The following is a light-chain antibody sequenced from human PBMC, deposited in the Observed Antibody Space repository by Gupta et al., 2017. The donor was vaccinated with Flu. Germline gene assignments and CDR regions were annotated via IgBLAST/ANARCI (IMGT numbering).Light chain of an antibody. V-gene: IGKV3-20*01. CDR1: QSVRSNY. CDR3: QHEHSSPIT. J-gene: IGKJ4*01. CDR2: GAS. Sequence: EIVLTQSPGTLSLSPGERATLSCRASQSVRSNYLAWYQQKPGQAPRLLIYGASTSATGIPDRFSGSGSGTDFTLTISRLEPEDFAVYYCQHEHSSPITFGGGSKVDIE.